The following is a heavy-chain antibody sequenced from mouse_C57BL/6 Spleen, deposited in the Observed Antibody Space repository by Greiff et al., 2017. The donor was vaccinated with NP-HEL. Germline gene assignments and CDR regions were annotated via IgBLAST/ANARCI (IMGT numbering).Heavy chain of an antibody. V-gene: IGHV14-4*01. CDR3: TPGVTTVVDY. D-gene: IGHD1-1*01. CDR1: GFNIKDDY. CDR2: IDPENGDT. J-gene: IGHJ2*01. Sequence: VQLKESGAELVRPGASVKLSCTASGFNIKDDYMHWVKQRPEQGLEWIGWIDPENGDTEYASKFQGKATITADTSSQTAYLQLSSLTSEDTAVYYCTPGVTTVVDYWGQGTTLTVSS.